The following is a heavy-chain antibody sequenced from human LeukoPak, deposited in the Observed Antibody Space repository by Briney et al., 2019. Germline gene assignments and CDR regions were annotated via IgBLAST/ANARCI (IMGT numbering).Heavy chain of an antibody. CDR1: GFTFSSYS. Sequence: TGGSLRLSCAASGFTFSSYSMNWVRQAPGKGLEWVSPISSSSSFRYYADSVKGRFTISRDNAKNSLYLQMNSLRAEDTAVYYCARESSGYFYWGQGTLVTVSS. V-gene: IGHV3-21*01. D-gene: IGHD3-22*01. CDR3: ARESSGYFY. J-gene: IGHJ4*02. CDR2: ISSSSSFR.